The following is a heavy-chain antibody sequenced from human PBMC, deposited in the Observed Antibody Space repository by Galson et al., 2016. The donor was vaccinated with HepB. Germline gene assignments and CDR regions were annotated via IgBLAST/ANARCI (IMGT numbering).Heavy chain of an antibody. CDR2: MDHSGRS. Sequence: ETLSLTCAVHGGSFRGFYWTWIRQSPGKGLEWIGEMDHSGRSNYNPSLKSRVTILVETSKNQFSLKMNSVTAADTALYYCVQGPRNVDVGVAATPIQIDAFDIWARGTMVIVSS. J-gene: IGHJ3*02. D-gene: IGHD2-15*01. CDR1: GGSFRGFY. CDR3: VQGPRNVDVGVAATPIQIDAFDI. V-gene: IGHV4-34*01.